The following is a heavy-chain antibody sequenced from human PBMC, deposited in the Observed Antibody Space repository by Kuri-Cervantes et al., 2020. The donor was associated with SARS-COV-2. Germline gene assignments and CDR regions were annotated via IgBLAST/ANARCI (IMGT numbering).Heavy chain of an antibody. CDR1: GFTSSSYG. CDR2: ISYDGSNR. V-gene: IGHV3-30*18. J-gene: IGHJ4*02. Sequence: GESLKISCAASGFTSSSYGMHWVRQAPGKGLEWVAVISYDGSNRYYADSVKGRFTISRDNSKNTLYLQMNSPRAEDTAVYYCAKDCGGDCYLDYWGQGTLVTVSS. CDR3: AKDCGGDCYLDY. D-gene: IGHD2-21*02.